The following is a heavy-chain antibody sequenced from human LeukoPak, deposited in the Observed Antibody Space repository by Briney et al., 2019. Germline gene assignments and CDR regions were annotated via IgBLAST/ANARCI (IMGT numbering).Heavy chain of an antibody. CDR1: GGSISSGDYY. D-gene: IGHD3-10*01. J-gene: IGHJ3*02. CDR2: IYYSGST. V-gene: IGHV4-30-4*08. CDR3: ARASYGSGITASDI. Sequence: SETLSLTCTVSGGSISSGDYYWSWIRQPPGKGVEWIGYIYYSGSTYYNPSLKSRVTISVDTSKNQFSLKLSSVTAADTAVYYCARASYGSGITASDIWGQGTMVTVSS.